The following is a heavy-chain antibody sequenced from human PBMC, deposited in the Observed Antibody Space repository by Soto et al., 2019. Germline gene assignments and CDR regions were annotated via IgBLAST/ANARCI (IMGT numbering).Heavy chain of an antibody. CDR1: GFTFSSYA. CDR3: AKEQKDSSTWSELNY. J-gene: IGHJ4*02. V-gene: IGHV3-23*01. D-gene: IGHD6-13*01. CDR2: ISGSGRST. Sequence: GGSLRLSCAASGFTFSSYAMSWVRQAPGKGLEWVSAISGSGRSTYYADSVKGRFTISRDNSKNTLYLQMNSLRAEDTAVYYCAKEQKDSSTWSELNYWGQGPLVTVSS.